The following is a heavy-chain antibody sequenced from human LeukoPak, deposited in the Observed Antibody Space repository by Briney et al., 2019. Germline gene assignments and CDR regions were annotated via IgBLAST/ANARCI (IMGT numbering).Heavy chain of an antibody. CDR2: IYPRDGTT. CDR1: GYTFTSNY. Sequence: ASVKVSCKASGYTFTSNYIHWVRQAPGQGLEWMGMIYPRDGTTSYAQKFQGRATVTRDTSTSTVHMELSGLRSEDTAVYYCARDQEGFDYWGQGTLVTVSS. V-gene: IGHV1-46*01. J-gene: IGHJ4*02. CDR3: ARDQEGFDY.